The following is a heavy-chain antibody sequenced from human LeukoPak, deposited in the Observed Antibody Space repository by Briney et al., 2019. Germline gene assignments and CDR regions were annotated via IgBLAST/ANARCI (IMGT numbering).Heavy chain of an antibody. J-gene: IGHJ4*02. CDR2: ISYDGSNK. CDR3: ARGGGRYCSGGDCYLLGF. V-gene: IGHV3-30-3*01. Sequence: GGSLRLSCAASGFTFSNYAMQWVRQAPGKGLEWVAVISYDGSNKYSADSVRGRFTIPRDNSKNTLYLQMNSLRTEDTAVYYCARGGGRYCSGGDCYLLGFWGQGTLVTVSP. CDR1: GFTFSNYA. D-gene: IGHD2-15*01.